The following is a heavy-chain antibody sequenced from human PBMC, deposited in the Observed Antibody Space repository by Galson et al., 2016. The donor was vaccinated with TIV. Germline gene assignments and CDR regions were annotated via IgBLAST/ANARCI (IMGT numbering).Heavy chain of an antibody. J-gene: IGHJ6*03. V-gene: IGHV3-11*04. CDR3: ESDGVYTTVFGREEFYFYYYIDV. CDR1: GFPFSDDS. Sequence: SLRLSCAVSGFPFSDDSMTWTRQAQGKGLEWVAYISRGGGAIFYADSVRGRFTISRDNAENSLYLQMHSLRAEDTAVYYCESDGVYTTVFGREEFYFYYYIDVWGKGTTVTVSS. CDR2: ISRGGGAI. D-gene: IGHD3-3*01.